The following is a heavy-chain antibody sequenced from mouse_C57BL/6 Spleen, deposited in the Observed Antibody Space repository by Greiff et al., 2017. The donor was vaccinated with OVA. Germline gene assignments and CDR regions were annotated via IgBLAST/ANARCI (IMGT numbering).Heavy chain of an antibody. Sequence: VKLVESGAELARPGASVKLSCKASGYTFTSYGISWVKQRTGQGLEWIGEIYPRSGNTYYNEKFKGKATLTADKSSSTAYMELRSLTSEDSAVYFCAINYYGSSPWYFDVWGTGTTVTVSS. D-gene: IGHD1-1*01. CDR3: AINYYGSSPWYFDV. V-gene: IGHV1-81*01. CDR1: GYTFTSYG. J-gene: IGHJ1*03. CDR2: IYPRSGNT.